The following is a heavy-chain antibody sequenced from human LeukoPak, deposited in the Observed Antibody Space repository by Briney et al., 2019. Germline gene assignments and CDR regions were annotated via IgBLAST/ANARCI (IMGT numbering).Heavy chain of an antibody. CDR1: AYTFTCNY. J-gene: IGHJ5*02. CDR2: INPNSGGT. D-gene: IGHD3-10*01. Sequence: ASVTVTFKCSAYTFTCNYLHLVRQPHAQGKELVGWINPNSGGTNYAQKVHGRVTMTRDTSISTAYMELSRLRSDDSAVYYCAREGITWIGYNWFVPWGEGNLVTVSS. V-gene: IGHV1-2*02. CDR3: AREGITWIGYNWFVP.